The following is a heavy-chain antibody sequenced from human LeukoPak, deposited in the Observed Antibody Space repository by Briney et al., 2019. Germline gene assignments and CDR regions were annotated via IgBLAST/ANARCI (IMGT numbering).Heavy chain of an antibody. J-gene: IGHJ4*02. D-gene: IGHD1-26*01. Sequence: GASVKVSCKASGGTFSSYAISWVRQAPRQGLEWMGGIIPIFGTANYAQKFQGRVTITADESTSTAYMELSSLRSEDTAVYYCARGPYSGSYYFTFDYWGQGTLVTVSS. CDR3: ARGPYSGSYYFTFDY. V-gene: IGHV1-69*13. CDR2: IIPIFGTA. CDR1: GGTFSSYA.